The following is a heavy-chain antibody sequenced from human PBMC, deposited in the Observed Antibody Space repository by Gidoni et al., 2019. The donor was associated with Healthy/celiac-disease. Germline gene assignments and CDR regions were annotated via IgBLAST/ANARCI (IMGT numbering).Heavy chain of an antibody. CDR2: ISSSSSYI. Sequence: EVQLVESGGGLVKPGGSLRLSCAASGFTFSSYSMTWVRQAPGKGLGWVSSISSSSSYIYYADSVKGRFTISRDNAKNSLYLQMNSLRAEDTAVYYCAREGTYCSGGSCYSGYFDYWGQGTLVTVSS. V-gene: IGHV3-21*01. CDR3: AREGTYCSGGSCYSGYFDY. D-gene: IGHD2-15*01. J-gene: IGHJ4*02. CDR1: GFTFSSYS.